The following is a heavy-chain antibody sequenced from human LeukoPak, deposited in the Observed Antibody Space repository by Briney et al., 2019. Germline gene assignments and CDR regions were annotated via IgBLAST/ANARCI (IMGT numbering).Heavy chain of an antibody. V-gene: IGHV1-2*02. D-gene: IGHD3-10*01. CDR3: SGRYGPGPV. CDR2: ILPDGRDT. J-gene: IGHJ4*02. CDR1: GYTFAGHH. Sequence: AASGKVSCKASGYTFAGHHVHWVRQAPGHGLEWMGWILPDGRDTKYAQKFQDRMTMTTDTSTNTAYMELTRVTPDDTAVYYCSGRYGPGPVWGQGTLITASP.